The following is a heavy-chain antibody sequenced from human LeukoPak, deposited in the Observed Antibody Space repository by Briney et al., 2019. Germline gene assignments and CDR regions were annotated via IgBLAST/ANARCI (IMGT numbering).Heavy chain of an antibody. V-gene: IGHV3-30*18. D-gene: IGHD3-10*01. CDR2: ISYDGSNK. CDR1: GFTFSSYG. CDR3: AKEGYYGSGSYGDY. J-gene: IGHJ4*02. Sequence: PGGSLRLSCAASGFTFSSYGMHWVRQAPGKGLEWVAVISYDGSNKYYADSVKGRFTISRDNSKNTLYLQMNSLRAEDTAVYYCAKEGYYGSGSYGDYWGQGTLVTVSS.